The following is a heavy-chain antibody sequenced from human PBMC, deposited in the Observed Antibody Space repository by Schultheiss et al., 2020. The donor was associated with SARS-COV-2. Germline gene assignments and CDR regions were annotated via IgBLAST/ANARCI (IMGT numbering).Heavy chain of an antibody. D-gene: IGHD3-16*02. CDR2: ISYDGSNK. V-gene: IGHV3-30*03. CDR1: GFTFSSYG. J-gene: IGHJ4*02. Sequence: GGSLRLSCAASGFTFSSYGMHWVRQAPGKGLEWVAVISYDGSNKYYADSVKGRFTISRDNAKNSLFLQMNSLRAEDTAVYYCARDRWVANRFPGVFDYWGQGTVVTVSS. CDR3: ARDRWVANRFPGVFDY.